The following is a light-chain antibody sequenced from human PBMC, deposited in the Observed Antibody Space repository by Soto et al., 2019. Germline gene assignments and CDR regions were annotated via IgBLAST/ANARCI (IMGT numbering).Light chain of an antibody. J-gene: IGLJ1*01. CDR1: SSDIGRYNY. Sequence: QSVLTQPASVSGSPGQSITISCTGTSSDIGRYNYVSWFQQHPGKVPKLVIFEVNNRPSGVSDRFSGSKSGNTASLTITGLQAEDEADYYRTSCITAHTRCVFGCRTKVTV. CDR2: EVN. CDR3: TSCITAHTRCV. V-gene: IGLV2-14*01.